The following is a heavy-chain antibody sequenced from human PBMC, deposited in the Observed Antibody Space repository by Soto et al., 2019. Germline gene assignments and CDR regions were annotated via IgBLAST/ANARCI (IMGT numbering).Heavy chain of an antibody. CDR1: GFTFSSYA. V-gene: IGHV3-23*01. CDR3: AKNSGGTCYSPVLF. J-gene: IGHJ4*02. Sequence: GGSLRLSCAASGFTFSSYAMSWVRQAPGKGLEWVSAISGSGGSTYYADSVKGRFTISRDNSKNTLYLQMNSLRAEDTAVYYCAKNSGGTCYSPVLFWGQGTLVTVYS. D-gene: IGHD2-15*01. CDR2: ISGSGGST.